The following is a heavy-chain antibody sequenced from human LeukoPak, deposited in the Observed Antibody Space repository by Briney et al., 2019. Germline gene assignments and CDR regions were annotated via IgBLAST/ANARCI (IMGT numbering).Heavy chain of an antibody. J-gene: IGHJ4*02. D-gene: IGHD6-19*01. CDR2: ISPNTGGT. CDR3: AGYPRYSSSPPFDY. CDR1: GYTFTGYY. Sequence: GASVKVSCKASGYTFTGYYMHWVRQAPGQGLEWMGWISPNTGGTNYAQKFQGRVTMTRDTTISTAYMELSRLTSDDTAVYYCAGYPRYSSSPPFDYWGQGTLVTVSS. V-gene: IGHV1-2*02.